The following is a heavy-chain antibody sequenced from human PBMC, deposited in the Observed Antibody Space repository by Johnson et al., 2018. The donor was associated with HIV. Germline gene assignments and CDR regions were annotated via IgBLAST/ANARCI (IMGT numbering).Heavy chain of an antibody. Sequence: QVQLVESGGGVVQPGRSRRLYCEVSGFTFSGYAMHWVRQAPGKGLEWVAVISYDGSNKYYADSVKGRFTISRDNSKNTLYLQMNSLRAGDTAVYYCAREEEYSYGFGAFDIWGQGTMVTASS. V-gene: IGHV3-30*04. CDR2: ISYDGSNK. J-gene: IGHJ3*02. CDR3: AREEEYSYGFGAFDI. D-gene: IGHD5-18*01. CDR1: GFTFSGYA.